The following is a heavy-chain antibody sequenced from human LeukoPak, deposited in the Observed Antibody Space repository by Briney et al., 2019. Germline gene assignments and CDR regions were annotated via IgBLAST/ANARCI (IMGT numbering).Heavy chain of an antibody. V-gene: IGHV4-34*01. J-gene: IGHJ4*02. CDR1: GGSFSGYY. CDR3: ASLAGSNSDY. D-gene: IGHD6-19*01. CDR2: INHSGST. Sequence: SETLSLTCAVYGGSFSGYYWSWIRQPPGKGLEWIGEINHSGSTNYNPSLKSRVTISVDTSKNQFSLKLSSVTAADTAVYYCASLAGSNSDYWGQGTLVTVSS.